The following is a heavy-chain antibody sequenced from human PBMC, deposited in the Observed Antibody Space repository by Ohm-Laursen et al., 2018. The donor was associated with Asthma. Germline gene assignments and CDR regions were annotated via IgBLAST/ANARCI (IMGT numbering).Heavy chain of an antibody. D-gene: IGHD6-13*01. J-gene: IGHJ3*02. CDR1: GASFSTYY. V-gene: IGHV4-59*01. Sequence: SETLSLTCTLSGASFSTYYWGWIRQPPGKGLEWIGYIYSTGSTNYNPSLESRVTISIDTSTNQFSLKLSSVTAADTAVYYCARSSRPESSSWDGGAFDIWGQGTMVTVSS. CDR3: ARSSRPESSSWDGGAFDI. CDR2: IYSTGST.